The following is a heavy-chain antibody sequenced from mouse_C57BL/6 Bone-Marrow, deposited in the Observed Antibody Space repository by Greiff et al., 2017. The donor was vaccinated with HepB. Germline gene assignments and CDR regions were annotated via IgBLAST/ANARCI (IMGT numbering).Heavy chain of an antibody. CDR3: ARSLLEGYWYFDV. J-gene: IGHJ1*03. D-gene: IGHD2-14*01. Sequence: EVKLVESGGGLVKPGGSLKLSCAASGFTFSSYAMSWVRQTPEKRLEWVATISDGGSYTYYPDNVKGRFTISRDNAKNNLYLQMSHLKSEDTAMYYCARSLLEGYWYFDVWGTGTTVTVSS. CDR1: GFTFSSYA. CDR2: ISDGGSYT. V-gene: IGHV5-4*03.